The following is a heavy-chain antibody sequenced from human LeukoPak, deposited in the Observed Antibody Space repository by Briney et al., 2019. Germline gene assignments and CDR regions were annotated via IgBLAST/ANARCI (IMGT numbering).Heavy chain of an antibody. J-gene: IGHJ3*02. V-gene: IGHV3-23*01. CDR3: AKDLGPSMIVVVGGAFDI. D-gene: IGHD3-22*01. CDR1: GFTFSSYA. CDR2: ISGSGGST. Sequence: PGGSLRLSCAASGFTFSSYAMSWVRQAPGKGLEWASAISGSGGSTYYADSVKGRFTISRDNSKNTLYLQMNSLRAEDTAVYYCAKDLGPSMIVVVGGAFDIWGQGTMVTVSS.